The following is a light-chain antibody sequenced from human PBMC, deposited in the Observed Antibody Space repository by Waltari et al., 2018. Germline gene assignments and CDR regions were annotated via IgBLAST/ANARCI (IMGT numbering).Light chain of an antibody. CDR2: EVS. CDR3: CSYAGSSTVV. V-gene: IGLV2-23*02. CDR1: SSDVASYNL. J-gene: IGLJ2*01. Sequence: QSALTQPASVSGSPGQSITISCTGTSSDVASYNLVSWYQQHPGKAPKLMIYEVSKRPSGVSNRFSGSKSGNTASLTISGLQAEDEADYYCCSYAGSSTVVFGGGTKLTVL.